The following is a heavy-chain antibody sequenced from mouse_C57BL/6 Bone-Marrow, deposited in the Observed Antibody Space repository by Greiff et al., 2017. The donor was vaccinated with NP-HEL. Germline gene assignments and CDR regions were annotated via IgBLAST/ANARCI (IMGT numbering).Heavy chain of an antibody. Sequence: QVQLKQSGAELARPGASVKLSCKASGYTFTSYGISWVKQRTGQGLEWIGEIYPRSGNTYYNEKFKGKATLTADKSSSTAYMELRSLTSEDSAVYFCAMERGNYLAAYWGQGTLVTVSA. CDR3: AMERGNYLAAY. CDR1: GYTFTSYG. CDR2: IYPRSGNT. V-gene: IGHV1-81*01. J-gene: IGHJ3*01. D-gene: IGHD2-1*01.